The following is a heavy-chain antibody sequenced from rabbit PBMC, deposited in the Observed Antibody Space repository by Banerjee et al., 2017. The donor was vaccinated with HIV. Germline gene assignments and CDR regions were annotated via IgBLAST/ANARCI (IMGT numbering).Heavy chain of an antibody. CDR2: IYISSGST. CDR3: ARNFYFDL. Sequence: QEQLEESGGGLVQPGGSLTLSCTASGFSFNSYYMSWVRQAPGKGLEWITCIYISSGSTWYASWAKGRFTISKTSSTTVTLQMASLTVADTATYFCARNFYFDLWGPGTLVTVS. V-gene: IGHV1S45*01. CDR1: GFSFNSYYM. J-gene: IGHJ4*01.